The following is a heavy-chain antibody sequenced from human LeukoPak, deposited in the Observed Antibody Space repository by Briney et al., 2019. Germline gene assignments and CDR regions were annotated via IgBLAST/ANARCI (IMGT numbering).Heavy chain of an antibody. V-gene: IGHV1-2*02. CDR2: INPNSGGT. J-gene: IGHJ3*02. CDR1: GYTFTDYY. Sequence: ASVKVSCKASGYTFTDYYMHWVRQAPGQGLEWMGWINPNSGGTIYAQKFQGRITMTRDMSISTAYMELSRLRSDDTAVYYCARYTPMTSRAFDIWGQGTMVTVCS. D-gene: IGHD2-2*02. CDR3: ARYTPMTSRAFDI.